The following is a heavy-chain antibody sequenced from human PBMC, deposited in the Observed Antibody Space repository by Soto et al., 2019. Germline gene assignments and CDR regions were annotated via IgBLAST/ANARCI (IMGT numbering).Heavy chain of an antibody. Sequence: AGGSLRLSCAASGFTFSSYWMHWVRQAPGKGLVWVSRINSDGSSTSYADSVKGRFTISRDNAKNTLYLQMNSLRAEDTAVYYCARVMGRSGYAGDYWGQGTLVTVSS. D-gene: IGHD5-12*01. V-gene: IGHV3-74*01. CDR2: INSDGSST. J-gene: IGHJ4*02. CDR3: ARVMGRSGYAGDY. CDR1: GFTFSSYW.